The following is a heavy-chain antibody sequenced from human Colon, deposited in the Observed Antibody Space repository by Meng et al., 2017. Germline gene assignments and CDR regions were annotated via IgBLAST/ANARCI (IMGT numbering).Heavy chain of an antibody. J-gene: IGHJ5*02. Sequence: VQLVESGGGVVQPGRSLRLSCAAPGFTFSNAWMSWVRQAPGKGLEWVGRIKKKTDGGTTDYAAPVKGRFTISRDDSKNTLHLQMNSLKTEDTAVYYCTTGSSLGQGTLVTVSS. CDR3: TTGSS. CDR1: GFTFSNAW. D-gene: IGHD1-26*01. CDR2: IKKKTDGGTT. V-gene: IGHV3-15*01.